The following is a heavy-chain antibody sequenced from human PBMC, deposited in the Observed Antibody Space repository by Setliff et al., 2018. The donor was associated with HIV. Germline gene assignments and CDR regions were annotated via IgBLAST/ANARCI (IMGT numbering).Heavy chain of an antibody. CDR2: IYYSGST. CDR3: AREDGTRCCYHDYIDV. J-gene: IGHJ6*03. CDR1: GGSISSYY. D-gene: IGHD1-7*01. V-gene: IGHV4-59*01. Sequence: SETLSLTCTVSGGSISSYYWSWIRQPPGKGLEWIGYIYYSGSTNYNPSLKSRVTISVDTSKNQFSLKLSSVTAADTAVYYCAREDGTRCCYHDYIDVWGKGTTVTVSS.